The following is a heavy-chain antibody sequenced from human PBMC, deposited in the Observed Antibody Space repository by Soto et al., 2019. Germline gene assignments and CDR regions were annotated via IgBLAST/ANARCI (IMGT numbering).Heavy chain of an antibody. Sequence: EVQLVESGGGLVKPGGSPRLSCAASGFTFSNAWMSWVRQAPGKGLEWVGRIKSKTDGGTTDYAAPVKGRFTISRDDSKNTLYLQMNSLKTEDTAVYYCTAGYSSSWRAFDIWGQGTMVTVSS. CDR1: GFTFSNAW. J-gene: IGHJ3*02. V-gene: IGHV3-15*01. CDR2: IKSKTDGGTT. CDR3: TAGYSSSWRAFDI. D-gene: IGHD6-13*01.